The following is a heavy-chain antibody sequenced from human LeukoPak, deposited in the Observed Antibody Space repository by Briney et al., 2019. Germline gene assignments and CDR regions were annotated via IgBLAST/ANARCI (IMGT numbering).Heavy chain of an antibody. CDR2: ISSSGSTI. V-gene: IGHV3-11*04. CDR1: GFTFSDYY. Sequence: GGSLRLSCAASGFTFSDYYMSWIGQAPGKGLEWVSYISSSGSTIYYADSVKGRFTISRDNAKNSLYLQVNSLRAEDTAVYYCANGRYSYGYKNAFDIWGQGTMVTVSS. CDR3: ANGRYSYGYKNAFDI. J-gene: IGHJ3*02. D-gene: IGHD5-18*01.